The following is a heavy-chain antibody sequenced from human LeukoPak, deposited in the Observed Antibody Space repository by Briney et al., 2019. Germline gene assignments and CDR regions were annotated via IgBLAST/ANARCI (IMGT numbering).Heavy chain of an antibody. CDR1: GFTFSRYW. J-gene: IGHJ4*02. V-gene: IGHV3-53*01. CDR2: IYSDNT. Sequence: GGSLRLSCAASGFTFSRYWMSWVRQAPGKGLEWVSFIYSDNTHYSDSVKGRFTISRDNSKNTLYLQMNSLRAEDTAVYYCARRAGAYSHPYDYWGQGTLVTVSS. CDR3: ARRAGAYSHPYDY. D-gene: IGHD4/OR15-4a*01.